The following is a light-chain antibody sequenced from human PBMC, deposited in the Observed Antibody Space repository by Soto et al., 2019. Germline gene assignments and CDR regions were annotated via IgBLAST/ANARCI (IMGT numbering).Light chain of an antibody. CDR2: AAS. CDR1: QGISNY. V-gene: IGKV1-27*01. CDR3: QTYNSAPRT. J-gene: IGKJ1*01. Sequence: DIQLTQSPSSLSASVGARVTITCRASQGISNYLAWYQQKPGKVPKLLISAASTLQSGVPSRFSGSGSGTDFNPTISSLQPEDVATYYSQTYNSAPRTFGQGNKVEIK.